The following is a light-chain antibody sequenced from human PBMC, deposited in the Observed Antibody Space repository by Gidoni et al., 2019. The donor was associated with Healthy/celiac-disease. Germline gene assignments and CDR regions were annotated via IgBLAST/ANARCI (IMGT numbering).Light chain of an antibody. Sequence: DIQRTQSPSALSASVGERVTITCRASQSISSYLNWYQQKPGNAPKLLIYAASSLQSRVPSRFSGSGSGTDFTLTLSSLQREDFATYYCQQSYSTPRTFGQGTKLEIK. CDR3: QQSYSTPRT. CDR1: QSISSY. V-gene: IGKV1-39*01. CDR2: AAS. J-gene: IGKJ2*01.